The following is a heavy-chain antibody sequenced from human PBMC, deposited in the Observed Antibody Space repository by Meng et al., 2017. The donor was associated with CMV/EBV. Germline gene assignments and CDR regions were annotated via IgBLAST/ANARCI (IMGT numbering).Heavy chain of an antibody. J-gene: IGHJ5*02. D-gene: IGHD6-13*01. Sequence: ASVKVSCKASGYTFTGYYMHWVRQAPGQGLEWMGWISPNSGGTNYAQKFQGRVTMTRDTSISTAYMELSRLRSDDTAVYYCARSPTNQEDSSSWYSLIQDWFDPWGQGTLVTVSS. CDR2: ISPNSGGT. CDR3: ARSPTNQEDSSSWYSLIQDWFDP. V-gene: IGHV1-2*02. CDR1: GYTFTGYY.